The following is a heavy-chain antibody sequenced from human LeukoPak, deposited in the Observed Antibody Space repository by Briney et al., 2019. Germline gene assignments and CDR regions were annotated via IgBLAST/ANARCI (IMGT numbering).Heavy chain of an antibody. CDR3: ARTKPDNSEIYN. CDR2: INPNSGGT. Sequence: ASVKLCCKASGYTFTGYYMHWVRQAPGQGLEWMGWINPNSGGTNYAQKFQGRVTMTRDTSISTAYMELSSLRSDDTAVYYCARTKPDNSEIYNWGQGTVFSVSS. V-gene: IGHV1-2*02. J-gene: IGHJ4*02. D-gene: IGHD3-22*01. CDR1: GYTFTGYY.